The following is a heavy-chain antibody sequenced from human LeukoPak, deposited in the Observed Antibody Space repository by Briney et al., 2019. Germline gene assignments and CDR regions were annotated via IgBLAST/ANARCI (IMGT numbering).Heavy chain of an antibody. V-gene: IGHV3-11*01. CDR2: ITIGVGAT. CDR3: ARGHYAMDV. J-gene: IGHJ6*02. CDR1: GFTFSDDY. Sequence: GGSLRHSCAASGFTFSDDYMTWPRQSPQKGLEWISHITIGVGATYYADSVKGRFTISRDNAKNSLYLQMNSLRAEDTAVYYCARGHYAMDVWGQGTTVTVSS.